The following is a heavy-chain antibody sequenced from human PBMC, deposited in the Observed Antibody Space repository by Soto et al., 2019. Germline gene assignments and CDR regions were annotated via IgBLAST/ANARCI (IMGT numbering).Heavy chain of an antibody. CDR2: IYYSGST. D-gene: IGHD4-17*01. CDR1: GGSISSYY. V-gene: IGHV4-59*08. CDR3: ARRYGDYFDY. J-gene: IGHJ4*02. Sequence: SETLPLTCTVSGGSISSYYWSWIRQPPGKGLEWIGYIYYSGSTNYNPSLKSRVTISVDTSKNQFSLKLSSVTAADTAVYYCARRYGDYFDYWGQGTLVTVSS.